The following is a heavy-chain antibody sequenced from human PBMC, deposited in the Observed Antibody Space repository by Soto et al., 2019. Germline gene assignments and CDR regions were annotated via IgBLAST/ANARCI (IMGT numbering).Heavy chain of an antibody. J-gene: IGHJ6*02. Sequence: GGSLRLSCAASGFTFSSYGMHWVRQAPGKGLEWVAVISYDGSNKYYADSVKGRFTISRDNSKNTLYLQMNSLRAEDTAVYYCAKDTFKRSWYEYYYYGMDVWGQGTTVTVSS. CDR2: ISYDGSNK. V-gene: IGHV3-30*18. CDR1: GFTFSSYG. CDR3: AKDTFKRSWYEYYYYGMDV. D-gene: IGHD6-13*01.